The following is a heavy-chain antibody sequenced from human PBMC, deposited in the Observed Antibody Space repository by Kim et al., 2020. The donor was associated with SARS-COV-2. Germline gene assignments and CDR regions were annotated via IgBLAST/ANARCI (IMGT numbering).Heavy chain of an antibody. Sequence: RSLCSACAASGFIFSSYGMHWVRQTPGKGLEWVAVIWYDGSNKDYADSVKGRFTISRDNSKNTQYLQMNSLRAEDTGVYYCARGGLGDCSSTSCFSYYGLDVWGQGTKVTV. CDR1: GFIFSSYG. D-gene: IGHD2-2*01. J-gene: IGHJ6*02. V-gene: IGHV3-33*01. CDR2: IWYDGSNK. CDR3: ARGGLGDCSSTSCFSYYGLDV.